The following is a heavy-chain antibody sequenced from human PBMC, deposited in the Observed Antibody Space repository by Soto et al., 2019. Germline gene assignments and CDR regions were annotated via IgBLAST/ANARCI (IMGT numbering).Heavy chain of an antibody. D-gene: IGHD3-9*01. J-gene: IGHJ4*02. CDR1: GFTFSSYG. CDR3: AKDYDILTGGKPSYYFDY. Sequence: GGSLRLSCAASGFTFSSYGMHWVRQAPGKGLEWVAVISYDGSNKYYADSVKGRFTISRDNSKSTLYLQMNSLRAEDTAVYYCAKDYDILTGGKPSYYFDYWGQGTLVTVSS. V-gene: IGHV3-30*18. CDR2: ISYDGSNK.